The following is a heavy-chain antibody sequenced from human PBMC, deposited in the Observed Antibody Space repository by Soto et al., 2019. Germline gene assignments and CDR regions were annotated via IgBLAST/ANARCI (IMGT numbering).Heavy chain of an antibody. CDR1: GESFSDYY. CDR3: ARGVYDYYTMDV. CDR2: INDSGST. Sequence: SETLSLTCAVYGESFSDYYWIWIRQPPGKGLEWIGEINDSGSTNYNPSLKSRITISVDTSKNQFSLKLSSVTAADTAVYYCARGVYDYYTMDVWGQGTTVTVSS. J-gene: IGHJ6*02. V-gene: IGHV4-34*01.